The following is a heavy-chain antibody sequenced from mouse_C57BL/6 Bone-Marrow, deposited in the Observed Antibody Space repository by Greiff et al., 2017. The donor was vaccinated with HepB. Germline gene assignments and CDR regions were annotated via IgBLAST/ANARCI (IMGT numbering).Heavy chain of an antibody. J-gene: IGHJ3*01. D-gene: IGHD3-2*02. CDR1: GFTFSSYA. CDR2: ISDGGSYT. V-gene: IGHV5-4*01. Sequence: EVQRVESGGGLVKPGGSLKLSCAASGFTFSSYAMSWVRQTPEKRLEWVATISDGGSYTYYPDNVKGRFTISRDNAKNNLYLQMSHLKSEDTAMYYCARDEAPWFAYWGQGTLVTVSA. CDR3: ARDEAPWFAY.